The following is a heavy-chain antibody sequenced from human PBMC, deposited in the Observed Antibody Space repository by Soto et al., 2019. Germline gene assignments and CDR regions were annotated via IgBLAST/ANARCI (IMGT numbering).Heavy chain of an antibody. Sequence: QEQLQESGPGLVEPSLTLSLTCTVSGGSISSGGYYWNWIRQHPGKGLEWIGYIYYSGSTYYNPYLKKGVTISVDATKNQFSLRLSTVMAADAAVYYCAREPLTWGQGALVTVSS. CDR1: GGSISSGGYY. CDR2: IYYSGST. V-gene: IGHV4-31*03. J-gene: IGHJ4*02. CDR3: AREPLT.